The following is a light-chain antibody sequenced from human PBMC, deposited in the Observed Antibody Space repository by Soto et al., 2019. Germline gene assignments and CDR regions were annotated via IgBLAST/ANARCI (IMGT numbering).Light chain of an antibody. CDR2: DNF. J-gene: IGLJ3*02. CDR1: SSNIGDNY. CDR3: GTWDDSLSAGV. Sequence: QSVLTQPPSVFAAPGQKVTISCSGSSSNIGDNYVSWYQQLPGTAPKLLIYDNFKRPSGIPDRFSGPKSGTSATLDITGLLTGDEADYYCGTWDDSLSAGVFGGGTKLTVL. V-gene: IGLV1-51*01.